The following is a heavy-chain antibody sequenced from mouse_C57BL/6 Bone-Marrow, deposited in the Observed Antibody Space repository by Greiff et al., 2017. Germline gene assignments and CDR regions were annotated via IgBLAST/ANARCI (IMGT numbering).Heavy chain of an antibody. D-gene: IGHD2-5*01. CDR1: GFTFSSYA. CDR2: ISDGGSYT. CDR3: ARDHSTFDY. V-gene: IGHV5-4*01. J-gene: IGHJ2*01. Sequence: EVQGVESGGGLVKPGGSLKLSCAASGFTFSSYAMSWVRQTPEKRLEWVATISDGGSYTYYPDNVKGRFTISRDNAKNNLYLQMSHLKSEDTAMYYCARDHSTFDYWGQGTTLTVSS.